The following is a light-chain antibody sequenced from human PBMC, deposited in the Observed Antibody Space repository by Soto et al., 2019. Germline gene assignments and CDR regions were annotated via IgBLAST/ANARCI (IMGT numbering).Light chain of an antibody. CDR1: QDIRNY. Sequence: DIQMTQSPSSLSASEGDRVSIRCQASQDIRNYLNWYQQKPGKAPKLLIYDASNLETGVPSRFSGSGSGTHFDLTISSLQPEDIATYYCQQYDNLPITFGQGIRLEI. CDR3: QQYDNLPIT. V-gene: IGKV1-33*01. J-gene: IGKJ5*01. CDR2: DAS.